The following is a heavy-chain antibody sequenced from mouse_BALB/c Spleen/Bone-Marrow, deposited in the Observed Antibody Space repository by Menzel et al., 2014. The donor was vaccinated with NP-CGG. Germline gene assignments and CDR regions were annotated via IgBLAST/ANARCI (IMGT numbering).Heavy chain of an antibody. D-gene: IGHD3-1*01. CDR3: ARWNDQGYPMDY. Sequence: EVKLMESGGGLVQPGGSRKLSCAASGFTFSSFGMHWVRQAPEKGLEWVAYISSGSSSIYYADRVKCRLTISRDKSKNTLFLQMTSRRSEDTAMYYCARWNDQGYPMDYWGQGVSVTVSS. CDR1: GFTFSSFG. CDR2: ISSGSSSI. V-gene: IGHV5-17*02. J-gene: IGHJ4*01.